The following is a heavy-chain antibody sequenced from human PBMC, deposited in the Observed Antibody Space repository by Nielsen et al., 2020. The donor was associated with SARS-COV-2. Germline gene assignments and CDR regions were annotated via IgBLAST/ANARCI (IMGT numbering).Heavy chain of an antibody. CDR1: GFTFSSYG. V-gene: IGHV3-30*03. CDR2: ISSDGSNK. D-gene: IGHD3-3*01. CDR3: ATRITIFGVVYYFDY. J-gene: IGHJ4*02. Sequence: GESLKISCAASGFTFSSYGMHWVRQAPGKGLEWVAVISSDGSNKYYADSVKGRFTISRDNSKNTLYLQMNSLRAEDTAVYYCATRITIFGVVYYFDYWGQGTLVTVSS.